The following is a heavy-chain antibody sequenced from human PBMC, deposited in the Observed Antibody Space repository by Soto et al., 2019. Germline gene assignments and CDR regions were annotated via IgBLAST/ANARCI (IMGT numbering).Heavy chain of an antibody. Sequence: SVKVSCKASGGTFSSYAICWVRQAPGQGLEWMGGITPIFGTANYAQKFQGRVTITADESTSTAYMELSSLRSEDTAVYYCAKVPAAITYYYYGMDVWGQGTTVTVSS. V-gene: IGHV1-69*13. D-gene: IGHD2-2*01. CDR1: GGTFSSYA. CDR3: AKVPAAITYYYYGMDV. J-gene: IGHJ6*02. CDR2: ITPIFGTA.